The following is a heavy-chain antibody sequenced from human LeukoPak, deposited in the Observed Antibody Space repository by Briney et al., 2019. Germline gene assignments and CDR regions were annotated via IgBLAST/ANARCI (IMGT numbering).Heavy chain of an antibody. D-gene: IGHD6-13*01. J-gene: IGHJ4*02. CDR1: GGTFSSYA. CDR2: IIPIFGTA. Sequence: SVKVSCKASGGTFSSYAISWVRQAPGQGLEWMGGIIPIFGTANYAQKFQGRVTITADESTSTAYMELSSLRSEDTAVYYCARSIAAAGTLDYWGQGTLVTVSS. V-gene: IGHV1-69*13. CDR3: ARSIAAAGTLDY.